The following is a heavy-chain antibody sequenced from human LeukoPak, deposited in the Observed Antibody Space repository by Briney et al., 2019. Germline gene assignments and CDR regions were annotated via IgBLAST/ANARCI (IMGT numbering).Heavy chain of an antibody. J-gene: IGHJ1*01. CDR2: ISWNSGSI. D-gene: IGHD3-22*01. Sequence: GGSLRLSCAASGFTFDDYAMHWVRQAPGKGLEWVSGISWNSGSIGYADSVKGRFTISRDNAKNSLYLQMNSLRAEDTALYYCAKDSSGYSEYFQHWGQGTLVTASS. CDR3: AKDSSGYSEYFQH. V-gene: IGHV3-9*01. CDR1: GFTFDDYA.